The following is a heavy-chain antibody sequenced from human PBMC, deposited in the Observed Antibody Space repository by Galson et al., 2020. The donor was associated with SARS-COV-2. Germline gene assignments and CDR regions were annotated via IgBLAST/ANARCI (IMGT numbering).Heavy chain of an antibody. V-gene: IGHV4-61*02. CDR3: ARGSIAAAGDYYYYYGMDV. Sequence: SETLSLTCTVSGGSISSGSYYWSWIRQPAGKGLEWIGRIYTSGSTNYNPSLKSRVTISVDTSKNQFSLKLSSVTAADTAVYYCARGSIAAAGDYYYYYGMDVWGQGTTVTVSS. D-gene: IGHD6-13*01. J-gene: IGHJ6*02. CDR1: GGSISSGSYY. CDR2: IYTSGST.